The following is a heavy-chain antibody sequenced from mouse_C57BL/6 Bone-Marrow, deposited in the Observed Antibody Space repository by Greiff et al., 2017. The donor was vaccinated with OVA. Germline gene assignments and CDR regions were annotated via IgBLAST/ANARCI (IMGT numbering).Heavy chain of an antibody. CDR2: IYPGNSDT. V-gene: IGHV1-5*01. CDR3: TTNPTVVALYWFDY. Sequence: EVHLVESGTVLARPGASVKMSCKTSGYTFTSYWMHWVKQRPGQGLEWIGAIYPGNSDTSYNQKFKGKAKLTAVTSASTAYMELSSLTNEDSAVYYCTTNPTVVALYWFDYWGQGTTLTVSS. J-gene: IGHJ2*01. CDR1: GYTFTSYW. D-gene: IGHD1-1*01.